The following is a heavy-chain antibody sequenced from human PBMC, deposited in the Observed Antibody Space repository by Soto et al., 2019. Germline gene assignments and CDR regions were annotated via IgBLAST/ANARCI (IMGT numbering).Heavy chain of an antibody. D-gene: IGHD4-4*01. CDR2: ISGSGIST. Sequence: PWGSLRLSCAASGFTFITYPISFFRHAPLKWLEWVSGISGSGISTYYTDSVKGRFTISRDNSKNTVFLQMNSLRDEDTAVYYCVKPPVITASYYYYDMDVWGQGTTVTVSS. J-gene: IGHJ6*02. CDR1: GFTFITYP. V-gene: IGHV3-23*01. CDR3: VKPPVITASYYYYDMDV.